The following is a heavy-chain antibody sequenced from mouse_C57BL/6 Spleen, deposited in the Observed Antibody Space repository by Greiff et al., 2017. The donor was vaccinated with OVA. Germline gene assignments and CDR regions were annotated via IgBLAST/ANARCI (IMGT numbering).Heavy chain of an antibody. CDR2: ISSGSSTI. J-gene: IGHJ3*01. V-gene: IGHV5-17*01. CDR3: ALSTMITRAFAY. Sequence: EVKLVESGGGLVKPGGSLKLSCAASGFTFSDYGMHWVRQAPEKGLEWVAYISSGSSTIYYADTVKGRFTISRDNAKNTLFLQMTSLRSEDTAMYYCALSTMITRAFAYWGQGTLVTVSA. CDR1: GFTFSDYG. D-gene: IGHD2-4*01.